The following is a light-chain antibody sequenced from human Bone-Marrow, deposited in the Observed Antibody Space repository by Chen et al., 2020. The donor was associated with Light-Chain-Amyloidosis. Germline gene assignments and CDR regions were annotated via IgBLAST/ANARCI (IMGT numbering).Light chain of an antibody. CDR1: NIGSTR. CDR2: DDR. Sequence: SYVLTQPSSVSVAPGQTATIACGGNNIGSTRVHWYQQTPGQAPLLVVYDDRDRPSGIPERFSGSNSGNTATLTISRVEAGDEADYYCQVWDRSSDRPVFGGGTKLTVL. V-gene: IGLV3-21*02. J-gene: IGLJ3*02. CDR3: QVWDRSSDRPV.